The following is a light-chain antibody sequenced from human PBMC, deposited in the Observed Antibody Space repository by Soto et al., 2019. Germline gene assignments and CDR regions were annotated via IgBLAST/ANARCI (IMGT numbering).Light chain of an antibody. Sequence: QSVLTQPPSASGTPGQRVTISCSGSSSNIGSNYVYWYQQLPGTAPKLLIYRNNQRPSGVPDRLSGYKSGTSASLAISGLRSEDEADYYCAAWDDSLSGGVFGGGTKLTVL. CDR2: RNN. J-gene: IGLJ2*01. V-gene: IGLV1-47*01. CDR3: AAWDDSLSGGV. CDR1: SSNIGSNY.